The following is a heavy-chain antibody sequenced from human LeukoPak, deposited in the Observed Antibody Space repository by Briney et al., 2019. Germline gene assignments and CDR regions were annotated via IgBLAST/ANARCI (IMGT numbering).Heavy chain of an antibody. CDR1: GGSINSYF. V-gene: IGHV4-59*12. D-gene: IGHD1-26*01. Sequence: KASETLSLTCTVSGGSINSYFWSWIRQPPGKGLEWIGYIYYSGSTNYNPSLNGRVTMSLDKSSNHLSLHLTSVTDADTATYFCSRESGPFCPFVYWGQGTLVIVSS. CDR3: SRESGPFCPFVY. J-gene: IGHJ4*02. CDR2: IYYSGST.